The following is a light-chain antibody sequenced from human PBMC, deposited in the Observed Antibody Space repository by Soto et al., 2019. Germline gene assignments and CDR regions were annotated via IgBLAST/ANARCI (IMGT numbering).Light chain of an antibody. CDR1: QSVSSSH. V-gene: IGKV3-20*01. Sequence: EIVLTQSPGTLSLSPGERATLSCRASQSVSSSHLAWYQQKPGKAPRLLIYSESSRATGIPDRFSGRGSGTDFTLTISRLEPEDFAVYYCQRYGGFGQGTKVDIK. CDR3: QRYGG. J-gene: IGKJ1*01. CDR2: SES.